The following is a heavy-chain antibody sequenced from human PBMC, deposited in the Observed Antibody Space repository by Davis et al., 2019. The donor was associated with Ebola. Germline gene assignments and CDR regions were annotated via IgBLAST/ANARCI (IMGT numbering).Heavy chain of an antibody. D-gene: IGHD3-3*01. Sequence: ASVKVSCKASGYTFTSYDINWVRQATGQGPEWMGWMNPNSGNTGYAQKFQGRVTITRNTSISTAYMELSSLRSEDTAVYYCARGLLDYDFWSGYFHTRTYYYYGMDVWGQGTTVTVSS. CDR3: ARGLLDYDFWSGYFHTRTYYYYGMDV. V-gene: IGHV1-8*03. CDR1: GYTFTSYD. J-gene: IGHJ6*02. CDR2: MNPNSGNT.